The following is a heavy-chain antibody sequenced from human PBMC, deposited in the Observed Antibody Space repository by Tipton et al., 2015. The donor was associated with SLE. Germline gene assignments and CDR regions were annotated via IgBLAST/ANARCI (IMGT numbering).Heavy chain of an antibody. D-gene: IGHD4-17*01. Sequence: TLSLTCTVSGGSISSGSYYWSRIRQPAGKGLEWIGHIYTSGSTNYNPSLKSRVTISVDTSKNQFSLKLSSVTAADTAVYYCARGSPYGDYYVYWGQGTLVTVSS. V-gene: IGHV4-61*09. CDR1: GGSISSGSYY. CDR2: IYTSGST. J-gene: IGHJ4*02. CDR3: ARGSPYGDYYVY.